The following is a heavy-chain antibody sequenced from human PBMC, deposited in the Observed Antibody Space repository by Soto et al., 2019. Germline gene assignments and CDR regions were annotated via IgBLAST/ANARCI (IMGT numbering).Heavy chain of an antibody. CDR2: ISYDGSNK. V-gene: IGHV3-30*18. Sequence: QVQLVESGGGVVHPGRSLRPSCAASGFTFSSYGMHWVRQAPGKGLEWVAVISYDGSNKYYADSVKGRFTISRDNSKNTLYLQMNSLRAEDTAVYYCAKGRSSSWPYYFDYWGQGTLVTVSS. CDR1: GFTFSSYG. CDR3: AKGRSSSWPYYFDY. J-gene: IGHJ4*02. D-gene: IGHD6-13*01.